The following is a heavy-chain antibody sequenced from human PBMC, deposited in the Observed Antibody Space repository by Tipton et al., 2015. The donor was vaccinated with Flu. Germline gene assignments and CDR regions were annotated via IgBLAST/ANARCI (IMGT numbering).Heavy chain of an antibody. V-gene: IGHV3-48*02. D-gene: IGHD4-11*01. J-gene: IGHJ5*02. CDR2: ISSSSSTI. CDR3: ARRDFSNYVSDPKNWFDP. Sequence: SLRLSCAASGFTFSSFSMNWVRQAPGKGLEWVSYISSSSSTIYYADSVKGRFTISRDNAKNSVYLQMNSLRDEDTAVYYCARRDFSNYVSDPKNWFDPWGQGTLVTVSS. CDR1: GFTFSSFS.